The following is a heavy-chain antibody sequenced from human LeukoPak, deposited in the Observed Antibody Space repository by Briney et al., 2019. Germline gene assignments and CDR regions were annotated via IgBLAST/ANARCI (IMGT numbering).Heavy chain of an antibody. V-gene: IGHV3-30*02. CDR3: AKDSLYCSSTSCYNYYYYYMDV. J-gene: IGHJ6*03. CDR2: IRYDGSNK. D-gene: IGHD2-2*02. Sequence: GGSLRLSCAASGFTFSSYGMHWVRQAPGKGLEWVAFIRYDGSNKYYADSVKGRFTISRDNSKNTLYLQMNSLRAEDTAVYYCAKDSLYCSSTSCYNYYYYYMDVWGKGTTVTVSS. CDR1: GFTFSSYG.